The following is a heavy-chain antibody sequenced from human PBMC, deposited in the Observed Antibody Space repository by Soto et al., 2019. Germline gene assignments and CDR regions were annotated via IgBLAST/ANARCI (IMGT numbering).Heavy chain of an antibody. J-gene: IGHJ6*03. D-gene: IGHD2-2*01. V-gene: IGHV1-8*01. CDR1: GYTFTSYD. CDR2: MNPNSGNT. CDR3: ARGPYCSSTSCSPRYYYYYMDV. Sequence: QVQLVQSGAEVKKPGASVKVSCKASGYTFTSYDINWVRQATGQGLEWMGWMNPNSGNTGYAQKFQGRVTMTRNTSISKAYMELSSLRSEDTAVYYCARGPYCSSTSCSPRYYYYYMDVWGKGTTVTVSS.